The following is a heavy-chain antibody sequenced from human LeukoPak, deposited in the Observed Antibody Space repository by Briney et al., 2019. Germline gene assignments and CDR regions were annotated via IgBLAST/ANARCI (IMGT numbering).Heavy chain of an antibody. CDR3: AKDSAFYYIDV. J-gene: IGHJ6*03. Sequence: GGSLRLSCAASGFIFNNYGMNWVRQAPGKGLEWVAFIRYNGNNQYYADSVKGRFTISRDNSKNTLYLQMNSLKGDDTAVYYCAKDSAFYYIDVWGKGTTVIISS. CDR1: GFIFNNYG. CDR2: IRYNGNNQ. D-gene: IGHD3-10*01. V-gene: IGHV3-30*02.